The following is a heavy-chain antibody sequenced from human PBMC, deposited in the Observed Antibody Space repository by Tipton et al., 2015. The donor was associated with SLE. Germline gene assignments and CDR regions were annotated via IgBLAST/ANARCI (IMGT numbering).Heavy chain of an antibody. CDR3: ARLSNNDRRYFDY. D-gene: IGHD3-9*01. J-gene: IGHJ4*02. Sequence: GLVKPSETLSLTCTVSGYSISRGYYWGWIRQPPGGGLEWIGSIYHSGSTYYNPSLKSRVTISVDTSKNQFSLKLSSVTAADTAVYYCARLSNNDRRYFDYWGQGTLVTVSS. V-gene: IGHV4-38-2*02. CDR2: IYHSGST. CDR1: GYSISRGYY.